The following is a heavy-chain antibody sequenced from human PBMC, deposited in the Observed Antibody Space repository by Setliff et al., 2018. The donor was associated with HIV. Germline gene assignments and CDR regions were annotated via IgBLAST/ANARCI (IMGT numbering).Heavy chain of an antibody. CDR2: IDPNFGGT. CDR3: ARDDGFDI. J-gene: IGHJ3*02. V-gene: IGHV1-2*06. Sequence: ASVKVSCKASGYTFTAYYIHWVRQASGQGLEWMGRIDPNFGGTNYAQKFQGRVSMTRDTSISTAYMELSRLRSDDTAVYYCARDDGFDIWGQGTMVTVSS. CDR1: GYTFTAYY.